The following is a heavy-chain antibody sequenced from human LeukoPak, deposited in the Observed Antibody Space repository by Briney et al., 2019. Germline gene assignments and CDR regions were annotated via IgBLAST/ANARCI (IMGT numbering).Heavy chain of an antibody. CDR2: IYYSGST. J-gene: IGHJ5*02. CDR1: GGSISSYY. CDR3: ARRYSSGWYANNWFDP. Sequence: PSETLSLTCTVSGGSISSYYWSWIRQPPGKGLEWIGYIYYSGSTNCNPSLKSRVTISVDTSKNQFSLKLSSVTAADTAVYYCARRYSSGWYANNWFDPWGQGTLVTVSS. D-gene: IGHD6-19*01. V-gene: IGHV4-59*01.